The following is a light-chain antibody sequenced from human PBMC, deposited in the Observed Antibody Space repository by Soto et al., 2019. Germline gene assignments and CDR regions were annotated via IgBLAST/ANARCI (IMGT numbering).Light chain of an antibody. J-gene: IGLJ1*01. V-gene: IGLV2-14*01. CDR3: TSYTSSSTQD. CDR2: EVS. CDR1: SSDVGRYNF. Sequence: QSVLTQPASVSGSPGQSITISCTGTSSDVGRYNFVSWYQQHPGKAPKLMISEVSNRPSGVSNRFSGSKSGNTASLTISGLQAADEADYYCTSYTSSSTQDFGTGTKVTVL.